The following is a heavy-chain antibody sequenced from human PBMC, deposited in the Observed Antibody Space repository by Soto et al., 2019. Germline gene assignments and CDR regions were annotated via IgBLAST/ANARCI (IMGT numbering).Heavy chain of an antibody. CDR1: GGSISSYY. V-gene: IGHV4-59*01. Sequence: SETLSLTCTVSGGSISSYYWSWIRQPPGKGLEWIGYIYYSGSTNYNPSLKSRVTISVDTSKNQFSLKLSSVTAADTAVYYCARDMGYCSSTSCYTGTYYYYYGMAVWGQGTTVTVSS. D-gene: IGHD2-2*02. CDR3: ARDMGYCSSTSCYTGTYYYYYGMAV. J-gene: IGHJ6*02. CDR2: IYYSGST.